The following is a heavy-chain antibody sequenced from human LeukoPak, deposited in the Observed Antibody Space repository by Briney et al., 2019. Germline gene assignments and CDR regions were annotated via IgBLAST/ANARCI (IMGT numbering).Heavy chain of an antibody. Sequence: PGGSLRLSCAASGFTFSSYAMSWVRQAPGKGLEWVSAISGSGGSTYYADSVKARFTISRDNSKNTLYLQMNSLRAEDTAVYYCAKDHPRDKKKTIAAAGTNYWGQGTLVTVSS. CDR2: ISGSGGST. D-gene: IGHD6-13*01. V-gene: IGHV3-23*01. J-gene: IGHJ4*02. CDR1: GFTFSSYA. CDR3: AKDHPRDKKKTIAAAGTNY.